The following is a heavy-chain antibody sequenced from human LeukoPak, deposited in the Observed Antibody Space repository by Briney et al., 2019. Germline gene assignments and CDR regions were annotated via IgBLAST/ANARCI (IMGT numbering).Heavy chain of an antibody. CDR3: AKDAEQWLLTGPYDY. V-gene: IGHV3-30*18. Sequence: GGSLRLSCAASGFTFSSYGMHWVRQAPGKGLEWVAVISYDGSNKYYADSVKGRFTISRDNSKNTLNLQMNSLRAEDTAVYYCAKDAEQWLLTGPYDYWGQGALVTVSS. D-gene: IGHD6-19*01. J-gene: IGHJ4*02. CDR2: ISYDGSNK. CDR1: GFTFSSYG.